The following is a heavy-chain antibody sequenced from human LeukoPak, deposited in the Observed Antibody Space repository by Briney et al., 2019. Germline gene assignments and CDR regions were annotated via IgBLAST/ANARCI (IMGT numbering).Heavy chain of an antibody. V-gene: IGHV1-69*04. CDR2: IIPILGIA. Sequence: SVKVSCKASGGTFSSYAISWVRQAPGQGLEWMGRIIPILGIANYAQKFQGRVTITADKSTSTAYMELSSLGSEDTAVYYCARVQDAIAAREFDYWGQGTLVTVSS. J-gene: IGHJ4*02. CDR1: GGTFSSYA. CDR3: ARVQDAIAAREFDY. D-gene: IGHD6-6*01.